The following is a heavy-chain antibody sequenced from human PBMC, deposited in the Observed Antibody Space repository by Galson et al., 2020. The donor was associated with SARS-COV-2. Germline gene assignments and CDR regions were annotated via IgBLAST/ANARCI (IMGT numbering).Heavy chain of an antibody. V-gene: IGHV3-7*01. CDR3: SREGWQGGY. CDR2: IKGDGSET. D-gene: IGHD6-19*01. CDR1: GFTFNDFW. J-gene: IGHJ4*02. Sequence: GESLKISYEVSGFTFNDFWMSWFRQAPGKGLEWVANIKGDGSETNYADFVKGRFSISRDNAANSLYLQMNSLRVEDSAVYYCSREGWQGGYWGQGTRVTVSS.